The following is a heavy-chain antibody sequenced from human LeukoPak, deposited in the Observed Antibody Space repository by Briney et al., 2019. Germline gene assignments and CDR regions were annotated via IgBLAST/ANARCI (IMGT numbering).Heavy chain of an antibody. J-gene: IGHJ3*02. V-gene: IGHV4-4*07. CDR2: IYTSGST. D-gene: IGHD3-16*02. Sequence: PSETLSLTCTVSGGSISSYYWSWIRQPAGKGLEWIGRIYTSGSTNYNPSLKSRVTMSVDTSKNQFSLKLSSVTAADTAVYYCARASPTMITFGGVIVTPGAFDIWGQGTMVTVSS. CDR1: GGSISSYY. CDR3: ARASPTMITFGGVIVTPGAFDI.